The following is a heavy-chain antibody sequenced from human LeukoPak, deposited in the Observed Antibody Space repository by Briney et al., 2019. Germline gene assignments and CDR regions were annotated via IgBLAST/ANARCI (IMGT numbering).Heavy chain of an antibody. CDR1: GGSFSGYY. CDR2: INHSGST. Sequence: SETLSLTCAVYGGSFSGYYWSWIRQPPGKGLEWIGEINHSGSTNYNPSLKSRVTISVDTSKNQYSLKLSSVTAADTAVYYCARGPPRPLFSYGYYNWFDPWGQGTLVTVSS. V-gene: IGHV4-34*01. CDR3: ARGPPRPLFSYGYYNWFDP. J-gene: IGHJ5*02. D-gene: IGHD5-18*01.